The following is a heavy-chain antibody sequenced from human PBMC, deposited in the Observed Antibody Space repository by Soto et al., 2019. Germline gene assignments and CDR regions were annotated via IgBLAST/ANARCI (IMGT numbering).Heavy chain of an antibody. CDR2: MNPNSGNT. J-gene: IGHJ4*02. Sequence: ASVKVSCKASGGTFSNYAITWVRQATGQGLEWMGWMNPNSGNTGYAQKFQGRVTMTRNTSISTAYMELSSLRSEDTAVYYCARTLYGDNVDYWGQGTLVTVSS. CDR1: GGTFSNYA. CDR3: ARTLYGDNVDY. V-gene: IGHV1-8*01. D-gene: IGHD4-17*01.